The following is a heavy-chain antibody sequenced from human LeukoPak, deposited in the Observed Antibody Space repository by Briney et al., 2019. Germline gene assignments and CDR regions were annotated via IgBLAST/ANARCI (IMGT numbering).Heavy chain of an antibody. CDR3: ARVPDQYYYDSSGLDY. CDR1: GYTFTGYY. V-gene: IGHV1-2*02. J-gene: IGHJ4*02. Sequence: ASVKVSCKASGYTFTGYYMHWVRQAPGQGLEWMGWINPNSGGTNYAQKFQGRVTMTRDTSISTAYMELSSLRSEDTAVYYCARVPDQYYYDSSGLDYWGQGTLVTVSS. D-gene: IGHD3-22*01. CDR2: INPNSGGT.